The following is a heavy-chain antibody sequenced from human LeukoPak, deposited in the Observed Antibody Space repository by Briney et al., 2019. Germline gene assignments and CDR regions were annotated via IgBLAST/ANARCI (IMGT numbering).Heavy chain of an antibody. CDR2: XXYDGSNK. CDR1: GFTFSSXG. J-gene: IGHJ3*02. D-gene: IGHD6-25*01. V-gene: IGHV3-33*01. CDR3: ARDRDPVVAAKLDAFDI. Sequence: GGSLRLSCAASGFTFSSXGMHWVRQAPGXXXXXXXXXXYDGSNKYYADSVKGRFTISRDNSKNTLYLQMNSLRAEDTAVYYCARDRDPVVAAKLDAFDIWGQGTMVTVSS.